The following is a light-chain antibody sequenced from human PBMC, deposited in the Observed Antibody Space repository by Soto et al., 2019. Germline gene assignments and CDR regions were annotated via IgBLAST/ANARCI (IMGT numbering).Light chain of an antibody. CDR2: GAS. CDR3: QQYDNWPFT. J-gene: IGKJ3*01. Sequence: EVVMTQSPATLSVSPGEGATLSCRASQSVSSKLAWYQQKPGQAPRLLIYGASTRATGIPARFSGSESGTEFALTISSLQSEDFAGYYFQQYDNWPFTFGPGTKVDIK. CDR1: QSVSSK. V-gene: IGKV3-15*01.